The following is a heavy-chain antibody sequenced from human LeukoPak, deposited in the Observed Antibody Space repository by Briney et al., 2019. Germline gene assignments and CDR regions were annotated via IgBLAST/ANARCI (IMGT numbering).Heavy chain of an antibody. CDR3: ASATGSYSYFDY. J-gene: IGHJ4*02. CDR1: GYSFTTHW. Sequence: GESLKISCKASGYSFTTHWIGWVRQMPGKGLECMGIIYPDDSDTKYSPSFQGQVTISADKSISTAFLQWSSLKASDTAMYYCASATGSYSYFDYWGQGTLVTVSS. V-gene: IGHV5-51*01. D-gene: IGHD1-26*01. CDR2: IYPDDSDT.